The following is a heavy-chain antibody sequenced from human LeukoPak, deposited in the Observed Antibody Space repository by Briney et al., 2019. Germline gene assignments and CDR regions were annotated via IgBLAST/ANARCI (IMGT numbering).Heavy chain of an antibody. CDR1: GFSFSSYA. CDR2: ISGSGGST. V-gene: IGHV3-23*01. CDR3: AKDPYYYDSSGYGYGMDV. D-gene: IGHD3-22*01. J-gene: IGHJ6*02. Sequence: GGSLRLSCAASGFSFSSYAMAWVRQAPGKGLEWVSTISGSGGSTHYADSMKGRFTISRDNSKNTLYLQMNSLRAEDTAVYYCAKDPYYYDSSGYGYGMDVWGQGTTVTVSS.